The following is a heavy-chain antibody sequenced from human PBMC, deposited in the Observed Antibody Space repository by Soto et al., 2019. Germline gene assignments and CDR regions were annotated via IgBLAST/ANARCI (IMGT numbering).Heavy chain of an antibody. CDR2: IRSKAYGGTT. CDR3: TRDPLAPVGRS. D-gene: IGHD2-15*01. J-gene: IGHJ4*02. CDR1: SFTFNNAW. Sequence: GGSLILSCVAASFTFNNAWMNWVRQAPGKGLEWVGFIRSKAYGGTTEYAASVKGRFTISRDDSKSIAYLQMNSLKTEDTAVYYCTRDPLAPVGRSWGQGTLVTVSS. V-gene: IGHV3-49*04.